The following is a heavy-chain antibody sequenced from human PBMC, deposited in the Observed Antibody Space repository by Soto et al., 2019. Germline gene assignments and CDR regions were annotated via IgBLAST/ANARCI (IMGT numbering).Heavy chain of an antibody. CDR3: GSSGRQGAIDY. CDR1: GFTLRDYT. Sequence: PVGSLRLSYAASGFTLRDYTIHWVRQAPGKGLAWVAVISYDGRNKYYADSVKGRFTISGDNSKNTLYLQMNGLSVEDTAIYYCGSSGRQGAIDYWGQGTLVTVSS. J-gene: IGHJ4*02. V-gene: IGHV3-30*04. CDR2: ISYDGRNK.